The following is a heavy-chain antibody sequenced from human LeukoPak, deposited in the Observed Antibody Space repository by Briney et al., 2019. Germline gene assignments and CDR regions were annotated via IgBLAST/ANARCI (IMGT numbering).Heavy chain of an antibody. CDR2: IYYSGST. CDR1: GGSISSSSYY. D-gene: IGHD1-1*01. Sequence: SETLSLTCTVSGGSISSSSYYWGWIRQPPGKGLEWIGSIYYSGSTYYNPSLKSRVTISVDTSKNQFSLKLSSVTAADTAVYYCARCDGTTFDYWGQGTLVTVSS. V-gene: IGHV4-39*07. CDR3: ARCDGTTFDY. J-gene: IGHJ4*02.